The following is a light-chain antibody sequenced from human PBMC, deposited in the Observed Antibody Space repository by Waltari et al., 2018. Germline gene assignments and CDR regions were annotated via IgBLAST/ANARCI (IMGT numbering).Light chain of an antibody. J-gene: IGKJ4*01. CDR1: ESVLFSSRNKNH. Sequence: DIVMTQSPDSLAVSLGERATINCKSSESVLFSSRNKNHLAWYQQKPGHPPKLLLCWASPRESGVPDRFSGSGSGTDFTLTISSLQAEDVAIYYCQQYYDSPLTFGGGTKVEIK. CDR3: QQYYDSPLT. CDR2: WAS. V-gene: IGKV4-1*01.